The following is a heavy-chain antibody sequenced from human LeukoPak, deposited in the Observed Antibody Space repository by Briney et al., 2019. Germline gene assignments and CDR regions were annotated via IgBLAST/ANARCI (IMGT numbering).Heavy chain of an antibody. J-gene: IGHJ5*02. V-gene: IGHV3-64D*06. CDR2: ISSNGGST. CDR1: GFTFSSYA. CDR3: VKDRARGYCSGGSCYGGPWFDP. Sequence: GGSLRLSCSASGFTFSSYAMHWVRRAPGKGLEYVSAISSNGGSTYYADSVKGRFTISRDNSKNTLYLQMSSLRAEDTAVYYCVKDRARGYCSGGSCYGGPWFDPWGQGTLVTVSS. D-gene: IGHD2-15*01.